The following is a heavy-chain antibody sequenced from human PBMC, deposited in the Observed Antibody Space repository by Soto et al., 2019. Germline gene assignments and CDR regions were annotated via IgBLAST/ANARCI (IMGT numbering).Heavy chain of an antibody. CDR2: IDPSDSYT. CDR1: GYSFTSYW. CDR3: ARHTDYYDSSGLAHFDY. D-gene: IGHD3-22*01. V-gene: IGHV5-10-1*01. J-gene: IGHJ4*02. Sequence: PGESLKISCKGSGYSFTSYWISWVRQMPGKGLEWMGRIDPSDSYTNYSPSFQGHVTISADKSISTAYLQWSSLKASDTAMYYCARHTDYYDSSGLAHFDYWGQGTLVTVSS.